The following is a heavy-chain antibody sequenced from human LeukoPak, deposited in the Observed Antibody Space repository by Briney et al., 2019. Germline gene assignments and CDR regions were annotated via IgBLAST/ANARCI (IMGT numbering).Heavy chain of an antibody. D-gene: IGHD1-7*01. CDR1: GFTFDDYA. J-gene: IGHJ4*02. V-gene: IGHV3-9*01. Sequence: GGSLRLSCAAFGFTFDDYAMHWVRQAPGKGLKWVSGIGWNSGSIGYADSVKGRFTISRDNAKNSLYLQMNSLRAEDTALYYCAKDWGTTGSPDYWGQGTLVTVSS. CDR3: AKDWGTTGSPDY. CDR2: IGWNSGSI.